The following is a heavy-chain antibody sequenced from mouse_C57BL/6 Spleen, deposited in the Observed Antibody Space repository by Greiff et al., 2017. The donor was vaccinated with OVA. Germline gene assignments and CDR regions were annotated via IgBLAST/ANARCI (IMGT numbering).Heavy chain of an antibody. V-gene: IGHV8-12*01. Sequence: VKLQQSGPGILQSSQTLSLTCSFSGFSLSTSGMGVSWIRQPSGKGLEWLAHIYWDDDKRSNPSLKSRPTISKDTSRNQLYLKITSVDTADTATYCCARRADYSVSSYALYYAMDYWGQGTSVTVSS. CDR1: GFSLSTSGMG. CDR2: IYWDDDK. J-gene: IGHJ4*01. CDR3: ARRADYSVSSYALYYAMDY. D-gene: IGHD1-1*01.